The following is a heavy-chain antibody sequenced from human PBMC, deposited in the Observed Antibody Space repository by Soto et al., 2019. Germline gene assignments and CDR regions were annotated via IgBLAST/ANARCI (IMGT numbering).Heavy chain of an antibody. CDR3: AIEYCSSTSCQPSYGMDV. CDR2: INPNSGGT. V-gene: IGHV1-2*04. Sequence: QVQLVQSGAEVKKPGASVKVSCKASGYTFTGYYMHWVRQAPGQGLEWMGWINPNSGGTNYAQKFQGLVTMTRDTSISTAYMELSRLRSDDTAVYYCAIEYCSSTSCQPSYGMDVWGQGTTVTVSS. J-gene: IGHJ6*02. CDR1: GYTFTGYY. D-gene: IGHD2-2*01.